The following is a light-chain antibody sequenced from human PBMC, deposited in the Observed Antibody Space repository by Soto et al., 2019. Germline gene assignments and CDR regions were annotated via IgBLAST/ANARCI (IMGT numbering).Light chain of an antibody. CDR1: QGISSY. Sequence: AIRMTQSPSSLSASTGDRVTITCRASQGISSYLAWYQQKPGKAPKLLIYAASTLQSGVPSRFSGSGSGTDFTLTVSSLQPEDFATYYCQQLNSYLLFGGGTKVDIK. CDR2: AAS. J-gene: IGKJ4*01. V-gene: IGKV1-8*01. CDR3: QQLNSYLL.